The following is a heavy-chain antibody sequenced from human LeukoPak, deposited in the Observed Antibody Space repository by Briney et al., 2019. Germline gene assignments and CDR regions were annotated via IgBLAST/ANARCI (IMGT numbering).Heavy chain of an antibody. CDR3: ARTGSTSCLDY. V-gene: IGHV3-30*03. CDR2: ISYDGSNK. J-gene: IGHJ4*02. CDR1: GFTFSSYG. Sequence: PGGSLRLSCAASGFTFSSYGMHWVRQAPGKGLEWVAVISYDGSNKYYADSVKGRFTISRDNSKNTLYLQMNSLRAEDTAVYYCARTGSTSCLDYWGQGTLVAVSS. D-gene: IGHD2-2*01.